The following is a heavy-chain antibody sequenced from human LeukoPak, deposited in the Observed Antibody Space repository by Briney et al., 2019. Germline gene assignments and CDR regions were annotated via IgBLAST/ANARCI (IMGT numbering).Heavy chain of an antibody. CDR2: ISGSGGRT. J-gene: IGHJ4*02. D-gene: IGHD6-13*01. CDR3: AKDFEGYSSSWYSFDY. V-gene: IGHV3-23*01. CDR1: GFTFNNYA. Sequence: GGSLRLSCAASGFTFNNYAMSWVRQAPGKGLEWVSTISGSGGRTYYADSVKGRFTISRDNSKNTLYLQMNSLRAEDTAIYYCAKDFEGYSSSWYSFDYWGQGTLVTVSS.